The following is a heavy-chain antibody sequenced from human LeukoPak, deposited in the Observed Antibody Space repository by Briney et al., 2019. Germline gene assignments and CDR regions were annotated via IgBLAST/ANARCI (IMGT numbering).Heavy chain of an antibody. J-gene: IGHJ4*02. CDR2: IYPGDSDT. CDR1: GYRFTSYW. Sequence: GESLKISCKDSGYRFTSYWIGWVRQMPGKGLEWMGVIYPGDSDTTYSPSFQGQVTISTDKSIRTAYLQWSSLKASDSAMYYCAFSISSGWYFDYWGQGTLVTVSS. V-gene: IGHV5-51*01. CDR3: AFSISSGWYFDY. D-gene: IGHD6-19*01.